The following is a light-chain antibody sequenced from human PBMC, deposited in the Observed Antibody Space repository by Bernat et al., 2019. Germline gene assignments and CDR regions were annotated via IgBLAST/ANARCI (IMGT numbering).Light chain of an antibody. Sequence: DVQMTQSPSTLSASVGDRVTITCRASQSISSYLAWYQQKPGKAPKLLIYKASRLVSGVPTRFSRSGSGTECTLTISSLQPADFYCQQFKSYWTFGQGTKVEIK. CDR2: KAS. CDR3: QQFKSYWT. J-gene: IGKJ1*01. CDR1: QSISSY. V-gene: IGKV1-5*03.